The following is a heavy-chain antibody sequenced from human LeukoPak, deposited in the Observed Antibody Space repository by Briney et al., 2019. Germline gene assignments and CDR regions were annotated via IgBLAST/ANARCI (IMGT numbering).Heavy chain of an antibody. Sequence: PGGSLRLSCAASGFTFSSYSMNLVRQAPGKGLEWVSYISSSSSTIYYADSVKGRFTISRDNAKNSLYLQMNSLRDEDTAVYYCARGCVVVGATSCFDYWGQGTLVTVSS. D-gene: IGHD1-26*01. CDR2: ISSSSSTI. J-gene: IGHJ4*02. V-gene: IGHV3-48*02. CDR3: ARGCVVVGATSCFDY. CDR1: GFTFSSYS.